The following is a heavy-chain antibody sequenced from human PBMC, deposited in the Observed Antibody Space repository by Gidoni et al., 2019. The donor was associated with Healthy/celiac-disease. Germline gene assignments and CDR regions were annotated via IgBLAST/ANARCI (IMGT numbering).Heavy chain of an antibody. CDR2: IYHSGST. CDR3: ARDRSRVNYYYYMDV. CDR1: GYSISSGYY. V-gene: IGHV4-38-2*01. J-gene: IGHJ6*03. D-gene: IGHD2-15*01. Sequence: QVQLQESGPGLVKPSETLSLTCAVSGYSISSGYYWGWIRQPPGKGLEWIGRIYHSGSTYYNPYLKSRVTISVDTSKNQFSLKLSSVTAADTAVYYCARDRSRVNYYYYMDVWGKGTTVTVSS.